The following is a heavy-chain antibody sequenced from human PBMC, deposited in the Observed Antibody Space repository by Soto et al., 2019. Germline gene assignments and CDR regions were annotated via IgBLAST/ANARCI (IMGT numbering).Heavy chain of an antibody. Sequence: QVQLQESGPGLVKPAATLTLTCTVSGGSLSSYYWSWIRQPPGKGLEWVGFTYSTGITTYNPSLKPRVAISFDTPKNKSPRKLTSVTPADTAVYYCARRITDLEIFDFWGQGTLVTVSS. CDR3: ARRITDLEIFDF. V-gene: IGHV4-59*08. D-gene: IGHD3-10*01. J-gene: IGHJ4*02. CDR1: GGSLSSYY. CDR2: TYSTGIT.